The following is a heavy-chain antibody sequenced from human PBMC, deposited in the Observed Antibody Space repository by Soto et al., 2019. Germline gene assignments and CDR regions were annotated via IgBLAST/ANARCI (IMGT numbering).Heavy chain of an antibody. Sequence: QVQLVQSGAEVKRPGSSVKVSCESSGDTFNSYLISWVRQAPGQGLEWMGGIIPIIRVTHYAQKFQGRVTISALSSTGTAYMQLTKLGFEDTALYYCARESLGAKGADHWGQGTLVTVSS. J-gene: IGHJ4*02. V-gene: IGHV1-69*17. CDR3: ARESLGAKGADH. CDR2: IIPIIRVT. D-gene: IGHD3-16*01. CDR1: GDTFNSYL.